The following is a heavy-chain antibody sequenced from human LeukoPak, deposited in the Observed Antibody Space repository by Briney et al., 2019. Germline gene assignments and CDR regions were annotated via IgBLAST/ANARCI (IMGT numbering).Heavy chain of an antibody. CDR1: GFPFSSYW. Sequence: GGSLRLSCEPSGFPFSSYWMLWVRQAPGKGLVWVSRISGDGTIKTYADFVRGRFTISRDNTKNILYLQMNSLKVEDTAIYFCARSQFDYWGQGVLVTVSS. J-gene: IGHJ4*02. CDR2: ISGDGTIK. V-gene: IGHV3-74*03. CDR3: ARSQFDY.